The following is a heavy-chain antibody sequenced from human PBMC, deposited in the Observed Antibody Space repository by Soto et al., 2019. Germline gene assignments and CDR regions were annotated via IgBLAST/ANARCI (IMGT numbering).Heavy chain of an antibody. D-gene: IGHD2-21*02. Sequence: GGSLRLSNIVSGVTFRSNHGNRVRQAPGKGLEWISYISSTYEIWYADSVKGRFTISRDNGRNSLFLQMSSLRDEDTAVYYCARDRDWAFDYWGLGTLVTVSS. CDR2: ISSTYEI. J-gene: IGHJ4*02. CDR3: ARDRDWAFDY. V-gene: IGHV3-48*02. CDR1: GVTFRSNH.